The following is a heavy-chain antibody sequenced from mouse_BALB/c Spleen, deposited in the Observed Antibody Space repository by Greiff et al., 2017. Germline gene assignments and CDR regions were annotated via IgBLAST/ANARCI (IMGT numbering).Heavy chain of an antibody. CDR2: IRLKSNNYAT. V-gene: IGHV6-6*02. CDR3: TRPDYHWYFDV. CDR1: GFTFSNYW. Sequence: EVKVEESGGGLVQPGGSMKLSCVASGFTFSNYWMNWVRQSPEKGLEWVAEIRLKSNNYATHYAESVKGRFTISRDDSKSSVYLQMNNLRAEDTGIYYCTRPDYHWYFDVWGAGTTVTVSS. D-gene: IGHD2-4*01. J-gene: IGHJ1*01.